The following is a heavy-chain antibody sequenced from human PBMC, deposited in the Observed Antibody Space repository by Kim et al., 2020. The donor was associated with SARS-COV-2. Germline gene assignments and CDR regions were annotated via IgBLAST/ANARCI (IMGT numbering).Heavy chain of an antibody. Sequence: ASVKVSCKASGYTFTSYGISWVRQAPGQGLEWMGWISAYNGNTNYAQKLQGRVTMTTDTSTSTAYMELRSLRSDDTAVYYCAREWQDSSSWYRNNYYYYYGMDVWGQGTTVTVSS. J-gene: IGHJ6*02. CDR1: GYTFTSYG. CDR3: AREWQDSSSWYRNNYYYYYGMDV. D-gene: IGHD6-13*01. V-gene: IGHV1-18*01. CDR2: ISAYNGNT.